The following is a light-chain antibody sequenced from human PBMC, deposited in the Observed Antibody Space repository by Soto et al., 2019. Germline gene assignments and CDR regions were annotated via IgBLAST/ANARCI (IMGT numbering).Light chain of an antibody. CDR1: HIVSSN. Sequence: EILMTLSPATLSVSPDERATLSCTASHIVSSNLALYQQRPGQAPRLLISGASTRATGITARFSGSGSGTDFTLTISRLEPEDFAVYYCQQYGSSPWTFGQGTKVDVK. V-gene: IGKV3-15*01. J-gene: IGKJ1*01. CDR3: QQYGSSPWT. CDR2: GAS.